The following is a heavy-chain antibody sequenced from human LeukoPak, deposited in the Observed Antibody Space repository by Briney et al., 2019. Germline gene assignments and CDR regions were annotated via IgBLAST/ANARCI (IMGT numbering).Heavy chain of an antibody. CDR3: ARALSSGSYFAYYFDY. D-gene: IGHD1-26*01. V-gene: IGHV3-23*01. J-gene: IGHJ4*02. CDR1: GFTFSSSA. CDR2: ISNNGGYT. Sequence: GGSLRLSCAASGFTFSSSAMSWVRQAPGKGLEWVSAISNNGGYTYYADSVQGRFTISRDNAKNSLYLQMNSLRAEDTAVYYCARALSSGSYFAYYFDYWGQGTLVTVSS.